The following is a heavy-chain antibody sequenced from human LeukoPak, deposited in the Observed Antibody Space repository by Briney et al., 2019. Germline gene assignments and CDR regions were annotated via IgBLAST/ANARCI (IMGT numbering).Heavy chain of an antibody. J-gene: IGHJ4*02. Sequence: SETLSLTCTVSGGSISGYYWSWIRQPPGKGPEWIGSIYYSGGTDYIPSLESRVTMSVDTSKNQFSLKLSSVTAAGTAVYYCARYSHRTAVVTPDFDYWGQGALVTVSS. CDR3: ARYSHRTAVVTPDFDY. CDR2: IYYSGGT. CDR1: GGSISGYY. D-gene: IGHD4-23*01. V-gene: IGHV4-59*01.